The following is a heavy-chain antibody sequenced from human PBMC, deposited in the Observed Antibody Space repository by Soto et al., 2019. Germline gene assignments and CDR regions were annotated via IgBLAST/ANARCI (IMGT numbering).Heavy chain of an antibody. CDR2: VSPSGAT. J-gene: IGHJ3*01. CDR1: GDSIITNIYY. Sequence: SETLSLTCIVSGDSIITNIYYWGWIRQPPGKGLEWIGSVSPSGATYYNPSLSGRLTISVDTSKNLFSLRLTSVTTADTAIYYCARQGLAVADDAFDFWGQGTAVTVSS. V-gene: IGHV4-39*01. D-gene: IGHD6-19*01. CDR3: ARQGLAVADDAFDF.